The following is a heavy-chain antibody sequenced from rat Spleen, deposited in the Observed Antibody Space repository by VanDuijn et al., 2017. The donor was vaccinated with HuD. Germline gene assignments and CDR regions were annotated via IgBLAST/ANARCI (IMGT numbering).Heavy chain of an antibody. J-gene: IGHJ2*01. CDR2: ISTRGDST. Sequence: EVQLVESGGGLVQPRRSLKLSCAASGFTFSSFPMAWVRQAPKKGLEWVASISTRGDSTYYRDSVKGRFTISRDNAKSSLYLQMDSLRSEDTASYYCVRHGYTRYYFDYWGQGVMVTVSS. V-gene: IGHV5-25*01. CDR1: GFTFSSFP. CDR3: VRHGYTRYYFDY. D-gene: IGHD1-9*01.